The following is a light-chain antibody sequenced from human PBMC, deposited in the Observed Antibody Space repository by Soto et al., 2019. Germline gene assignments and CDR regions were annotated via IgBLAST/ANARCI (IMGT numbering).Light chain of an antibody. V-gene: IGKV3-20*01. Sequence: EIVLTQSPGTLPLSPGERATLSCRASQSVSSDFLAWYQQKPGQAPRLLIYGASSRATGIPDRFSGSGSGTYFTLTISRLESEDFAVYYCQQYGSSPTTFGQGTKVEIK. CDR1: QSVSSDF. J-gene: IGKJ1*01. CDR2: GAS. CDR3: QQYGSSPTT.